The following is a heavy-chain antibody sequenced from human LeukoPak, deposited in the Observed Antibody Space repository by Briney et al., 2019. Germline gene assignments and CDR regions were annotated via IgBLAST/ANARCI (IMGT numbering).Heavy chain of an antibody. J-gene: IGHJ4*01. D-gene: IGHD1-26*01. V-gene: IGHV3-48*03. CDR3: ARVLAGATYFDY. CDR2: ISSSGSTM. CDR1: GFTFSDSA. Sequence: GGSLRLSCAASGFTFSDSAMTWVRQAPGKGLEWLSYISSSGSTMYYADSVKGRITISRDNAKNSLYLQMNSLRAEDTAVYYCARVLAGATYFDYWGQGTLVTVSS.